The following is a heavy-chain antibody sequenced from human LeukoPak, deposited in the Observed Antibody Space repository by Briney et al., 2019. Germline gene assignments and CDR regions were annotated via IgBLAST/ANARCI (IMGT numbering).Heavy chain of an antibody. CDR1: GGSISSGAYY. Sequence: PSETLSLTCTVSGGSISSGAYYWSWIRQHPGKGLEWIGYIYNSGSTYYNPSLKSRVTISVDTSKNQFSLKLSSVTAADTAVYYCARGWIVVVPAAPNYYYYYGMDVWGQGTTVTVSS. J-gene: IGHJ6*02. CDR2: IYNSGST. D-gene: IGHD2-2*01. V-gene: IGHV4-31*03. CDR3: ARGWIVVVPAAPNYYYYYGMDV.